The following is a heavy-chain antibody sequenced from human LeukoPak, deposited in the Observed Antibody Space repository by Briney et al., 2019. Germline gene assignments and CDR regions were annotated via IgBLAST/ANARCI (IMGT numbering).Heavy chain of an antibody. D-gene: IGHD2-2*01. V-gene: IGHV3-74*01. CDR3: ANARDCSSTSCYYYYYGMDV. Sequence: GGSLRLSCAASGFTFSSYWMHWVRQAPGKGLVWVSRINSDGSSTSYADSVKGRFTISRDNAKNTLYLQMNSLRAEDTAVYYCANARDCSSTSCYYYYYGMDVWGQGTTVTVSS. J-gene: IGHJ6*02. CDR1: GFTFSSYW. CDR2: INSDGSST.